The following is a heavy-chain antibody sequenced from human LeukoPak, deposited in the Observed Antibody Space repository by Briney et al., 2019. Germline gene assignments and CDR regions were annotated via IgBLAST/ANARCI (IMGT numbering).Heavy chain of an antibody. D-gene: IGHD3-22*01. CDR3: AKLKYDSSGYTSTVYFDY. V-gene: IGHV3-23*01. CDR1: GFTFSSYA. Sequence: GGSLRLSCAASGFTFSSYAMSWVRQAPGKGLEWVSAISGSGGSTYYADSVKGRFTISRDNSKNTQYLQMNSLRAEDTAVYYCAKLKYDSSGYTSTVYFDYWGQGTLVTVSS. CDR2: ISGSGGST. J-gene: IGHJ4*02.